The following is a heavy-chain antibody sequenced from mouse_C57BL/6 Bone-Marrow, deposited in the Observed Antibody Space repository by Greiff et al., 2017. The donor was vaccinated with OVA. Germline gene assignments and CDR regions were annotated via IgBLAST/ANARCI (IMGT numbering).Heavy chain of an antibody. CDR3: ARPVLLLYYFYY. CDR2: ISSGGSYT. J-gene: IGHJ2*01. Sequence: EVMLVESGGDLVKPGGSLKLSCAASGFTFSSYGMSWVRQTPDKRLEWVATISSGGSYTYYPDSVKGRFTISRDNAKNTLYLQMSSLKSEDTAMYYCARPVLLLYYFYYWGQGTTLTVSS. D-gene: IGHD2-1*01. V-gene: IGHV5-6*01. CDR1: GFTFSSYG.